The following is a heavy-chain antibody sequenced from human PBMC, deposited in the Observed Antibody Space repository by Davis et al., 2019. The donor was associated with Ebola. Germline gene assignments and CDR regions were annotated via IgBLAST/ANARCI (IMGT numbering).Heavy chain of an antibody. D-gene: IGHD2-15*01. Sequence: GESLKISCAASRFTLSTYWMHWVRQAPGKGLEWVANMKPDGSDKNYVDSVKGRFIISRDNAENSLYLQMNSLRVEDTAVYYCARGDSRWSNWYFDLWGRGTLVTVSS. V-gene: IGHV3-7*03. CDR1: RFTLSTYW. CDR3: ARGDSRWSNWYFDL. CDR2: MKPDGSDK. J-gene: IGHJ2*01.